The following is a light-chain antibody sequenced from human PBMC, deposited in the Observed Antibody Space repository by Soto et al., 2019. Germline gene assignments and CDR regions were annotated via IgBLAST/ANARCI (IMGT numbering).Light chain of an antibody. V-gene: IGKV3D-15*01. CDR3: QQYNNWRIT. CDR1: QRVSSGY. Sequence: EIVLTQSPGTLSLSPGERATLSCRASQRVSSGYLAWYQQKPGQAPRLLIYDASNRATGIPARFSGSGSGTEFTLTISSLQSEDFAVHYCQQYNNWRITFGQGTRLEI. J-gene: IGKJ5*01. CDR2: DAS.